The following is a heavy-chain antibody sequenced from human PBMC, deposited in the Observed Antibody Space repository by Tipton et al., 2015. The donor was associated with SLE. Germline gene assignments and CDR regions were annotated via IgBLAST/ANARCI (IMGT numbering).Heavy chain of an antibody. V-gene: IGHV3-23*01. Sequence: SLRLSCAASGFIFSNYAMSWVRQAPGKGLEWVSVISGSGGTTFYADSVKGRFTITRDNSKNTLFVQMNSLRAEDTAVYYCAKSLANGVAIEDHWGQGTLVNVNS. CDR1: GFIFSNYA. CDR2: ISGSGGTT. CDR3: AKSLANGVAIEDH. J-gene: IGHJ4*02. D-gene: IGHD2-21*01.